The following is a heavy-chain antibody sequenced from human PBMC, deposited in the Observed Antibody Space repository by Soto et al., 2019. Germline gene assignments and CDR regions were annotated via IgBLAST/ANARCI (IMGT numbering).Heavy chain of an antibody. Sequence: QVQLQESGPGLVKPSETLSLTCTVCGGSISSYYWRWIRQPPGKGLEWIGYIYYSGSTNYNPSLKSRVTISVDTSKNQFSLKLSSVTAADTAVYYCARVWGGAFDIWGQGTMVTVSS. J-gene: IGHJ3*02. CDR3: ARVWGGAFDI. D-gene: IGHD3-10*01. CDR1: GGSISSYY. CDR2: IYYSGST. V-gene: IGHV4-59*01.